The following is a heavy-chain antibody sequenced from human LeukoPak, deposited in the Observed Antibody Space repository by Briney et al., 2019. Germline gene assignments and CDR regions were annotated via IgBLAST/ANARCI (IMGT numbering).Heavy chain of an antibody. CDR2: IYYSGST. CDR1: GGSISSSSDY. CDR3: ARDQVDSSAFDI. J-gene: IGHJ3*02. V-gene: IGHV4-39*07. Sequence: PSETLSLTCTVSGGSISSSSDYWGWIRQPPGKGLEWIGSIYYSGSTYYNPSLKSRVTISVDTSKNQFSLKLSSVTAADTAVYYCARDQVDSSAFDIWGQGTMVTVSS. D-gene: IGHD6-13*01.